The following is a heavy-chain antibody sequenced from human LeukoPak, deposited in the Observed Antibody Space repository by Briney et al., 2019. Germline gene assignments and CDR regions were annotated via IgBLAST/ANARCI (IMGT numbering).Heavy chain of an antibody. D-gene: IGHD5-18*01. CDR1: GYTFTSNY. CDR3: AREGPETYNFDF. J-gene: IGHJ4*02. Sequence: GASVKVSCKASGYTFTSNYIHWVRQAPGQGLEYMGIIRPSGSTAYAQKFQGRVTMTRDTSTSAVYMELSSLRSEDTAVYYCAREGPETYNFDFWGQGTQVTVSS. CDR2: IRPSGST. V-gene: IGHV1-46*01.